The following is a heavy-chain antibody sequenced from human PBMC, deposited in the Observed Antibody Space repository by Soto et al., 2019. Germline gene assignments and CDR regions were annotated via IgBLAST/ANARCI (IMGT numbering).Heavy chain of an antibody. CDR2: ITSSGGAV. Sequence: VQLVESGGGLVQPGGSLRLSCAASGFSFSNYEMNWVRQAPGKGLEWISYITSSGGAVFYADSVKGRFTISRDNAKDSLFLQMHSLRVEDTAVYYWARGDCSSTCYIGYWGQGARVTGSS. CDR3: ARGDCSSTCYIGY. CDR1: GFSFSNYE. V-gene: IGHV3-48*03. D-gene: IGHD2-2*02. J-gene: IGHJ4*02.